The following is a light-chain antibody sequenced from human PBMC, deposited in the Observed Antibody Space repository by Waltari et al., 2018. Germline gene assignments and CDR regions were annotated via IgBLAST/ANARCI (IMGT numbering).Light chain of an antibody. CDR2: EVT. V-gene: IGLV2-23*02. Sequence: QSALTQPASVSGSPGQSLTLSCTGTSSHVGYYNLVSWYHHHPGKAPKLIIYEVTKRTSGVSDRFSASKAANTASLTISGLQTEDEADYYCCSYAGLGTYVFGTGTKVTVL. CDR1: SSHVGYYNL. J-gene: IGLJ1*01. CDR3: CSYAGLGTYV.